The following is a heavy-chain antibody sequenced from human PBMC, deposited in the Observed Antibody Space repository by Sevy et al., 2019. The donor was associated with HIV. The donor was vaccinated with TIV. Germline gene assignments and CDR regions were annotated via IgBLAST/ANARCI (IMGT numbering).Heavy chain of an antibody. J-gene: IGHJ4*02. CDR1: GFTFSKYW. D-gene: IGHD1-7*01. Sequence: GGSLRLSCAASGFTFSKYWMGWVRQAPGEGLEWVANIKQDGGQKYYVDSVKGRFTISRDKAKNSLYLQMNSLRAEDTAVYFCARDDGNYYVHYWGQGTLVTVSS. CDR3: ARDDGNYYVHY. V-gene: IGHV3-7*01. CDR2: IKQDGGQK.